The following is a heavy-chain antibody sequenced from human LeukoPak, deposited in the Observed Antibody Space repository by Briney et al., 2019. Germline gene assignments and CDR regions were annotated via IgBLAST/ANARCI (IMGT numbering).Heavy chain of an antibody. D-gene: IGHD1-26*01. CDR2: GYHSGTT. Sequence: SETLSLTCTVSGYSISSDYYWGWIRQTPGEGLEWIGTGYHSGTTYHNPSLKSRVTMSVDTTKNQFSLKLRSVAAADTSICFCAMAKSRGSHIYYWGQGTLVTVSS. J-gene: IGHJ4*02. V-gene: IGHV4-38-2*02. CDR1: GYSISSDYY. CDR3: AMAKSRGSHIYY.